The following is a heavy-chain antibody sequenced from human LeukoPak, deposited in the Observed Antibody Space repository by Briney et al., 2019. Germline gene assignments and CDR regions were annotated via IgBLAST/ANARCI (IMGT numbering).Heavy chain of an antibody. D-gene: IGHD2-15*01. V-gene: IGHV4-59*01. Sequence: SETLSLTCAVSGGSISTYYWSWIRQPPEKGLEWIGYIYYSWSTNYNPSLNSRVTISVDPSKNQFSLKLNSVTTADTAVYYCARDVSVCSGGSCYSVNAFDIWGQGAMVTVSS. CDR2: IYYSWST. CDR3: ARDVSVCSGGSCYSVNAFDI. J-gene: IGHJ3*02. CDR1: GGSISTYY.